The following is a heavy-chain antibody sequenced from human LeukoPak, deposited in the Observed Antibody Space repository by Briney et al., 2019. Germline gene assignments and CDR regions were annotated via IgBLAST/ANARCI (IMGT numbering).Heavy chain of an antibody. D-gene: IGHD2-15*01. Sequence: GRSLRLSCAASGFTFSSYAMHWVRQAPGKGLEWVAVISYDGSNKYYAESAKGRFTIFRDNAKNTLYLQMNSLRAEDTAVYYCARPTGIYYYYYYGMDVWGKGTTVTVSS. CDR1: GFTFSSYA. J-gene: IGHJ6*04. V-gene: IGHV3-30*04. CDR3: ARPTGIYYYYYYGMDV. CDR2: ISYDGSNK.